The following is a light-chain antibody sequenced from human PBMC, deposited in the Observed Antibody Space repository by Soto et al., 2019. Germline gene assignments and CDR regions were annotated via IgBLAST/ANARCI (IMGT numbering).Light chain of an antibody. Sequence: DIHMTQSPSTLSASLGDRVTITCRASQSISGWLAWYQQKPGKAPKLLIYKASSLESGVPSRFSGSGSGTEFTLTISSLQTDDFAPYYCQQYYSLWTFGQGTKVEIK. CDR3: QQYYSLWT. V-gene: IGKV1-5*03. J-gene: IGKJ1*01. CDR2: KAS. CDR1: QSISGW.